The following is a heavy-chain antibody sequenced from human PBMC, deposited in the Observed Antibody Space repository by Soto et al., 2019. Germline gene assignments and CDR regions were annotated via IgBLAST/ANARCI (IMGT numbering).Heavy chain of an antibody. CDR1: GGTFSSYT. CDR2: IIPVFNTT. Sequence: QVHLVQSEAEVKKPGSSVKVSCKASGGTFSSYTVSWVRQAPGQGLEWVGGIIPVFNTTYYAQKFQGRVRIVADKSTSTAYMELSNLRSEDTAVYYCARSLGRGWTPYWGQGTLVTVSS. J-gene: IGHJ4*02. D-gene: IGHD6-19*01. V-gene: IGHV1-69*06. CDR3: ARSLGRGWTPY.